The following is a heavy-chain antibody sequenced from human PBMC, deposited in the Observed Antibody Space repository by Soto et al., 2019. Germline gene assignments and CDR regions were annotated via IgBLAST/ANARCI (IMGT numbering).Heavy chain of an antibody. CDR2: ISAYNGNT. Sequence: ASVKVSCKASGYTFTSYGISWVRQAPGQGLEWMGWISAYNGNTNYAQKLQGRVTMTTDTSTSTAYMELRSLRSDDTAVYYCARAPYCSSTSHSWYYYGMDVWGQGTTVTVSS. CDR1: GYTFTSYG. D-gene: IGHD2-2*01. CDR3: ARAPYCSSTSHSWYYYGMDV. J-gene: IGHJ6*02. V-gene: IGHV1-18*01.